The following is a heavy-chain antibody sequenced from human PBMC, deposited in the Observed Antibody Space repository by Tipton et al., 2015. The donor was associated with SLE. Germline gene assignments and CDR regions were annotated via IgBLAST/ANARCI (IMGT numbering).Heavy chain of an antibody. J-gene: IGHJ6*02. D-gene: IGHD4-23*01. CDR3: AATTHSGGHSGKYFGLDV. V-gene: IGHV1-58*01. CDR1: GFTFSSSA. CDR2: IVVDSGNT. Sequence: QLVQSGPEVKKPGTSVKVSCKASGFTFSSSAVQWVRQARGQRLEWIGWIVVDSGNTNYAQKFQERVTISRDMSTSTAYMELSSLRSEDTAVYYCAATTHSGGHSGKYFGLDVWGQGTTVTVSS.